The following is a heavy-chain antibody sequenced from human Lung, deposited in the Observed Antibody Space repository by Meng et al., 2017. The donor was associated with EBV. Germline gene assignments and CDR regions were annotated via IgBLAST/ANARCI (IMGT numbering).Heavy chain of an antibody. CDR1: GGSFSGYY. CDR3: ARGRIIGDSSGYSDY. J-gene: IGHJ4*02. Sequence: GELQQGGGGLLKPSETLSLTCAVYGGSFSGYYWSWIRQPPGKGLEWIGEINHSGSTNYNPSLKSRVTISVDTSKNQFSLKLSSVTAADTAVYYCARGRIIGDSSGYSDYWGQGTLVTVSS. D-gene: IGHD3-22*01. V-gene: IGHV4-34*01. CDR2: INHSGST.